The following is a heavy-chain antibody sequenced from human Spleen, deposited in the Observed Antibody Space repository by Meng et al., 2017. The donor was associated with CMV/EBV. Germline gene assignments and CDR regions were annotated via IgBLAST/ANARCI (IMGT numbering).Heavy chain of an antibody. J-gene: IGHJ4*02. CDR1: AGSIISGDYC. V-gene: IGHV4-30-4*08. CDR3: ARDRGGLDY. D-gene: IGHD2-15*01. CDR2: IYYSGST. Sequence: QVPLQGPGPGLVKPSPSLSLPCTASAGSIISGDYCWSWIRQPPGKGLEGIGFIYYSGSTYYNPSLKSRVTISVDTSKNQFSLKLSSVTAADTAVYYCARDRGGLDYWGQGTLVTVSS.